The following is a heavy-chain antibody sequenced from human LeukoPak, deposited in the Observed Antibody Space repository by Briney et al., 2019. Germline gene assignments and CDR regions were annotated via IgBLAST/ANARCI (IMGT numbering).Heavy chain of an antibody. V-gene: IGHV3-33*01. CDR3: ARDTIAAAGTADY. J-gene: IGHJ4*02. D-gene: IGHD6-13*01. CDR1: GFTFSSYG. CDR2: IWYDGSNK. Sequence: GGSLRLSCAASGFTFSSYGMHWVRQAPGKGLEWVAAIWYDGSNKYYADSVKGRFTISRDNSKNTLYLQMNSLRAEDTAVYYCARDTIAAAGTADYWGQGTLVTVSS.